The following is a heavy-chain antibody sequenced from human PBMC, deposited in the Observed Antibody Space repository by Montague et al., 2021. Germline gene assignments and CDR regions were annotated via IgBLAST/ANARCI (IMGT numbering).Heavy chain of an antibody. J-gene: IGHJ4*02. CDR1: GFTFSSYS. CDR3: TRDCYRRGSDY. CDR2: ISGSRTTT. V-gene: IGHV3-48*02. Sequence: SLRLSCAASGFTFSSYSMTWVRQAPGKGLEWLSYISGSRTTTYYADSVKGRFTISRDNANNLLYLQMNSLRDEDTAVYYCTRDCYRRGSDYWGQGTLVIVSS. D-gene: IGHD2-21*01.